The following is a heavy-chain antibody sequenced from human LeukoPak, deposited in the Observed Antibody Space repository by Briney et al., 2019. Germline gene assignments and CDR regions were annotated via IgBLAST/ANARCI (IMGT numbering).Heavy chain of an antibody. D-gene: IGHD2-15*01. CDR1: GFTLSSYA. Sequence: GGSLRLSCAASGFTLSSYAMSWVRQAPGKGLEWVSAISGSGGSTYYADSVKGWFTISRDNSKNTLYLQMNSLRAEDTAVYYCAKDPDIVVVVAAYDWGQGTLVTVSS. CDR2: ISGSGGST. CDR3: AKDPDIVVVVAAYD. V-gene: IGHV3-23*01. J-gene: IGHJ4*02.